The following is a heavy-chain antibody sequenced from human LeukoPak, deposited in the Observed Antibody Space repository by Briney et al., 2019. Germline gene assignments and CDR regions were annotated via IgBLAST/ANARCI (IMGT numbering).Heavy chain of an antibody. CDR3: AEGVNGWLSAFDI. Sequence: GGSLRLSCTVSGFTVSSNSMSWVRQAPGKGLEWVSAISGSGGSTYYADSVKGRFTISRDNSKNTLYLQMNSLRAEDTAVYYCAEGVNGWLSAFDIWGQGTMVTVSS. V-gene: IGHV3-23*01. CDR1: GFTVSSNS. J-gene: IGHJ3*02. CDR2: ISGSGGST. D-gene: IGHD3-22*01.